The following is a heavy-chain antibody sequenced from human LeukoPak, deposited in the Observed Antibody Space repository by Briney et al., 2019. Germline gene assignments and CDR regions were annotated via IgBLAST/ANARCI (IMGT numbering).Heavy chain of an antibody. J-gene: IGHJ6*03. D-gene: IGHD1-26*01. CDR2: IYTSGST. Sequence: SETLSLTCTVSGGSISSGSYYWSWIRQPAGKGLEWIGRIYTSGSTNYNPSLKSRVTISVDTSKNQFSLTLSSVTAADTALYYCAREREPGGSYYYYMDVWGKGTTVTVSS. V-gene: IGHV4-61*02. CDR1: GGSISSGSYY. CDR3: AREREPGGSYYYYMDV.